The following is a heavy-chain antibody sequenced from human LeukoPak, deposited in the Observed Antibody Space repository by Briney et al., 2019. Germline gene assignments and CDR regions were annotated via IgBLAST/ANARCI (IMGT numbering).Heavy chain of an antibody. CDR3: ARAPRGSSSWYYFDY. D-gene: IGHD6-13*01. J-gene: IGHJ4*02. V-gene: IGHV3-30*04. Sequence: PGRSLRLSCAASGFTFSSYSMHWVRQAPGKGLEWVAFISYDGSNKYYADSVKGRFTISRDNSKNTLYLQMNSLRAEDTAVYYCARAPRGSSSWYYFDYWGQGTLVTVSS. CDR1: GFTFSSYS. CDR2: ISYDGSNK.